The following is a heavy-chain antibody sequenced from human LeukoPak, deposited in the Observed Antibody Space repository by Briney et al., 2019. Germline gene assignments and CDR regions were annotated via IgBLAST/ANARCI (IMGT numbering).Heavy chain of an antibody. D-gene: IGHD6-19*01. CDR1: GGSISSYY. CDR2: IYTSGST. V-gene: IGHV4-4*07. CDR3: ARSLSSGWFPFDY. J-gene: IGHJ4*02. Sequence: SETLSLTCTVSGGSISSYYWSWIRQPAGKGLEWIGRIYTSGSTNYNPSLRSRVTMSVDTSKNQFSLKQNSVTAADTAVYYCARSLSSGWFPFDYWGQGTLVTVSS.